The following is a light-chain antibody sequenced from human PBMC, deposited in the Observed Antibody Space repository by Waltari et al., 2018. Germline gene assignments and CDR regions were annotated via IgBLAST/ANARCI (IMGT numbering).Light chain of an antibody. CDR3: QQSYSFTRT. J-gene: IGKJ1*01. V-gene: IGKV1-39*01. CDR1: QTISRY. Sequence: DIQMTQSPSSLSASVGAIVTITCRASQTISRYLNWYQQKPGKAPNRLIYAPSSLQSGVTSRFSGSGSGRDFTLIITSLQPEEFATYYCQQSYSFTRTFGQGTKVEIK. CDR2: APS.